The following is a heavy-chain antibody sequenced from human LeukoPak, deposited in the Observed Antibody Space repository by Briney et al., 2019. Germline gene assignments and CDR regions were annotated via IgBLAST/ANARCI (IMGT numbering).Heavy chain of an antibody. CDR2: ISGDGGST. J-gene: IGHJ4*02. CDR3: AKDIDYYDSSGYFDY. Sequence: PGGSLRLSCAASGFTFDDYAMHWVRQAPGKGLEWVSLISGDGGSTYYADSVKGRFTIPRDNSKNSLYLQMNSLRTEDTALYYCAKDIDYYDSSGYFDYWGQGTLVTVSS. V-gene: IGHV3-43*02. CDR1: GFTFDDYA. D-gene: IGHD3-22*01.